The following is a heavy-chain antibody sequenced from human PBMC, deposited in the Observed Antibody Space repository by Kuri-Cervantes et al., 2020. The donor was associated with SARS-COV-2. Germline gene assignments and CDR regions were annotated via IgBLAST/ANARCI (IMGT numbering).Heavy chain of an antibody. J-gene: IGHJ2*01. CDR3: AIDKTNGHGFDL. CDR1: GGSISSYY. CDR2: VYSSGRT. D-gene: IGHD2-8*01. Sequence: SETLSLTCTVSGGSISSYYWSRIRQPPGKGLEWIGYVYSSGRTDHNPSLKSRVTISVDTSKNQLSLKLSSVTAADTAVYYCAIDKTNGHGFDLWGRSTLVTVSS. V-gene: IGHV4-59*01.